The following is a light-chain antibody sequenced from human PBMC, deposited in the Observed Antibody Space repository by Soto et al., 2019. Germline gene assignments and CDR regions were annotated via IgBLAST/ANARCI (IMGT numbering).Light chain of an antibody. J-gene: IGKJ2*01. CDR3: QQSNKWPYT. Sequence: EIVMTQSPATLSVSPGERATLSCRASQSVSSNLAWYQQKPGQAPRLLFYGASTRATGIPARFSGTGSGTDFTLTISSLQSEDFAVYCCQQSNKWPYTLGQGTKLESK. V-gene: IGKV3-15*01. CDR2: GAS. CDR1: QSVSSN.